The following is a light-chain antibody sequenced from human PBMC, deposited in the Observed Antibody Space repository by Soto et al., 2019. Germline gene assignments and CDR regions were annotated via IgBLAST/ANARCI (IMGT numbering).Light chain of an antibody. Sequence: QSALTQPASVSGSPGQSITISCTGTSSDVGNYKYVSWYQQHPGKAPKLMIYEVSNRPSGVSNRFSGSKSGNTASLTISGPQADDETDYYCFSYTSSGTYVFGTGTKVTVL. CDR3: FSYTSSGTYV. J-gene: IGLJ1*01. V-gene: IGLV2-14*01. CDR2: EVS. CDR1: SSDVGNYKY.